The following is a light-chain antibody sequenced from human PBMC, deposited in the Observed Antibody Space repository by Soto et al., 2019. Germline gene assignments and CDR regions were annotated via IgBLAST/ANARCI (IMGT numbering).Light chain of an antibody. J-gene: IGLJ1*01. CDR1: SSDVGGYNY. CDR2: DVT. CDR3: CSYAGTYTYEV. V-gene: IGLV2-11*01. Sequence: QSALTQPRSVSGSPGQSVTISCTGTSSDVGGYNYVSWYQQHPGKAPKLMIYDVTKRPSGVPDRFSGSKSGNTASLTISGRQAEEEADDYFCSYAGTYTYEVFGTGTKLTVL.